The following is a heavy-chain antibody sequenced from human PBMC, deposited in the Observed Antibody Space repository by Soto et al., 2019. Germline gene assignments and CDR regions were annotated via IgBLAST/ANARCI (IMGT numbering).Heavy chain of an antibody. Sequence: GGSLRLSCAASGFTFSSYAMSWVRQAPGKGLDWVSAISVSVGSTYYADSVKGRFTISGDNSKNTLYLQMNSLRAEDTAVYYCAKVERAVAGIIDWGQGTLVTVSS. J-gene: IGHJ4*02. D-gene: IGHD6-19*01. CDR1: GFTFSSYA. CDR3: AKVERAVAGIID. V-gene: IGHV3-23*01. CDR2: ISVSVGST.